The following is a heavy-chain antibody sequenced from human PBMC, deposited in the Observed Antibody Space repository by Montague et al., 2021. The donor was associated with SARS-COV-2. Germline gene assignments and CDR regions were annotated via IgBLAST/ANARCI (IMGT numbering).Heavy chain of an antibody. V-gene: IGHV4-31*03. CDR1: GGSISDGGYS. CDR2: VYYSGST. Sequence: TLSLTCTVSGGSISDGGYSWTWIRQHPGKGLEWIGYVYYSGSTFYNPSLKSRITISVDTSKNQFSLKLSSVTAADMAVYYCAREVGRIQLWLRGDDAFNTWGQGTVVTVSS. J-gene: IGHJ3*02. D-gene: IGHD5-18*01. CDR3: AREVGRIQLWLRGDDAFNT.